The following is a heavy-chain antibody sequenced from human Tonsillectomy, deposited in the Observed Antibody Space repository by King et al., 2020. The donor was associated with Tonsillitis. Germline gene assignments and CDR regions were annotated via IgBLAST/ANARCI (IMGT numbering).Heavy chain of an antibody. CDR2: IKYSGST. V-gene: IGHV4-34*01. J-gene: IGHJ4*02. CDR3: AREPGNYFDS. Sequence: VQLQQWGAGLLKPSETLSLTCGVYGGSFSGYYWSWIRQPPGKGLDWIGEIKYSGSTNYNPSLKSRVTISVDTSKNQLSLKLISVTAADTALCYCAREPGNYFDSCGLGTLVTVSS. CDR1: GGSFSGYY.